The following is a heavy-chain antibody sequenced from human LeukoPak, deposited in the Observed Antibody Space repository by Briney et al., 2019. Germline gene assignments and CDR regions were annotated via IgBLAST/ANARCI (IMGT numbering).Heavy chain of an antibody. Sequence: GGSLRLSCAASGFTFSSYGMHWVRQAPGKGLEWVAFIRYDGSNKYYADSVKGRFTISRDNSKNTLYLQMNSLRAEDTAVYYCAKGRYIVVVPAAIGGFDYWGQGTLDTVSS. CDR1: GFTFSSYG. D-gene: IGHD2-2*01. J-gene: IGHJ4*02. V-gene: IGHV3-30*02. CDR2: IRYDGSNK. CDR3: AKGRYIVVVPAAIGGFDY.